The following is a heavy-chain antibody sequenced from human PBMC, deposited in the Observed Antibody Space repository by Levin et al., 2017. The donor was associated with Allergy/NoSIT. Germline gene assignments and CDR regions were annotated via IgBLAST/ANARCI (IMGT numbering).Heavy chain of an antibody. CDR1: GYSISSGYY. CDR2: IYHSGST. J-gene: IGHJ4*02. D-gene: IGHD2-15*01. Sequence: SETLSLTCAVSGYSISSGYYWGWIRQPPGKGLEWIGSIYHSGSTYYNPSLKSRVTISVDTSKNQFSLKLSSVTAADTAVYYCARSPISYCSGGSCYGGVFDYWGQGTLVTVSS. V-gene: IGHV4-38-2*01. CDR3: ARSPISYCSGGSCYGGVFDY.